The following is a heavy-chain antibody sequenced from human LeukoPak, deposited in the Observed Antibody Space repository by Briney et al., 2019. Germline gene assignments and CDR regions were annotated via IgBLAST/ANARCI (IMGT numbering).Heavy chain of an antibody. D-gene: IGHD2-15*01. CDR2: ISDSGGST. CDR1: GFXFSGYS. Sequence: PGGSLRLSCAASGFXFSGYSMSWVRQAPGKGLEYVSAISDSGGSTYYADSVKGRFTISRDNSKNTLYLQMSSLRAEDTAVYFCVRGYSFGPYGMDVWGQGTTVTVSS. V-gene: IGHV3-64D*09. J-gene: IGHJ6*02. CDR3: VRGYSFGPYGMDV.